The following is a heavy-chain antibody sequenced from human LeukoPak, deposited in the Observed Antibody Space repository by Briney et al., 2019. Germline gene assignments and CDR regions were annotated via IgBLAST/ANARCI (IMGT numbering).Heavy chain of an antibody. Sequence: ASVKVSCKASGYTFTSYYMHWVRQAPGQGLEWMGGIIPIFGTANYAQKFQGRVTITADESTSTAYMELSSLRSEDTAVYYCARDFGGSSYWGQGTLVTVSS. CDR1: GYTFTSYY. D-gene: IGHD1-26*01. CDR2: IIPIFGTA. V-gene: IGHV1-69*13. J-gene: IGHJ4*02. CDR3: ARDFGGSSY.